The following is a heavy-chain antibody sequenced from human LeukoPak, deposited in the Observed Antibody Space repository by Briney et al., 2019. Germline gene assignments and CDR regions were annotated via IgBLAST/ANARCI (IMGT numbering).Heavy chain of an antibody. CDR2: ISSNGGST. D-gene: IGHD6-19*01. CDR3: AKDARRYSGWYFFDH. CDR1: GFTFSSYA. J-gene: IGHJ4*02. Sequence: PGGSLRLSCSASGFTFSSYAMHWVRQAPGKGLEYVSAISSNGGSTYYADSVKGRFTISRDNSRNTLYLQMNSLRVDDTAVYYCAKDARRYSGWYFFDHWGQGTLVTVSS. V-gene: IGHV3-64*04.